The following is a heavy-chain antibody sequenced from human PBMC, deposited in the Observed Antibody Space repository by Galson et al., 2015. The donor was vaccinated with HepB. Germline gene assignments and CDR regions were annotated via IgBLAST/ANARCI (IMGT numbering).Heavy chain of an antibody. D-gene: IGHD6-19*01. V-gene: IGHV1-3*01. Sequence: SVKVSCKASGYIFTSFAIHWVRQAPGQRLEWMGWINAGSGDSKYSQILQGRVSFSRDTSATTAYMELTSLTSEDTAVYFCARGGAVAGVYYYGMDVWGQGTTVTVS. CDR3: ARGGAVAGVYYYGMDV. CDR1: GYIFTSFA. J-gene: IGHJ6*02. CDR2: INAGSGDS.